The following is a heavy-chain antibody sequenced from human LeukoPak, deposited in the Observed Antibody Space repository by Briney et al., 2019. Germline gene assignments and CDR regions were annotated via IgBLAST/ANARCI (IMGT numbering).Heavy chain of an antibody. CDR3: ARDSSSSYYYYYYYMDV. Sequence: SVKVSCKASGYTFTSYGISWVRQAPGQGLEWMGGIIPIFGTANYAQKFQGRVTITADKSTSTAYMELSSLRSEDTAVYYCARDSSSSYYYYYYYMDVWGKGTTVTVSS. J-gene: IGHJ6*03. V-gene: IGHV1-69*06. D-gene: IGHD6-6*01. CDR1: GYTFTSYG. CDR2: IIPIFGTA.